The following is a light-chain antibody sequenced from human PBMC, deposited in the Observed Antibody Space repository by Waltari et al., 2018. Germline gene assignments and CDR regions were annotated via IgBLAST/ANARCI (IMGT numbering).Light chain of an antibody. CDR3: QQYNDWPPWT. Sequence: EIVLTQSPATLSLSPGETATLSCRASQHINMNLAWYQQKPGQAPRLLFYGASTRESGVQARFSGSGSGTEFTLTISSLQSEDFGVYYCQQYNDWPPWTFGQGTKVEV. CDR1: QHINMN. CDR2: GAS. V-gene: IGKV3-15*01. J-gene: IGKJ1*01.